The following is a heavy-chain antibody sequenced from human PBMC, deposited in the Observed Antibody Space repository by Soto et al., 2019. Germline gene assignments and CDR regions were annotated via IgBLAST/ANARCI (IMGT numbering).Heavy chain of an antibody. Sequence: PXGSLRLSCAASGFTFSTYAMEWVRQAPGKGLDWVALISYDGNNKYYADSVRGRFTISRDNSKNTLYLQMNTLRPEDTALYFCARPVEPFYYYGMDVWGQGPTVTVSS. CDR2: ISYDGNNK. CDR1: GFTFSTYA. J-gene: IGHJ6*02. V-gene: IGHV3-30-3*01. CDR3: ARPVEPFYYYGMDV.